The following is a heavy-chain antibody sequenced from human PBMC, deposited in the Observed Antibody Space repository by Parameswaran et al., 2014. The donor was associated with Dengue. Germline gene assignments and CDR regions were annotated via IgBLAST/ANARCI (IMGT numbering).Heavy chain of an antibody. V-gene: IGHV3-21*01. CDR3: ARVPDDWNRDDY. D-gene: IGHD1-1*01. Sequence: VRQAPGKGLEWVSSISSSSSYIYYADSVKGRFTISRDNAKNSLYLQMNSLRAEDTAVYYCARVPDDWNRDDYWGQGTLVTVSS. J-gene: IGHJ4*02. CDR2: ISSSSSYI.